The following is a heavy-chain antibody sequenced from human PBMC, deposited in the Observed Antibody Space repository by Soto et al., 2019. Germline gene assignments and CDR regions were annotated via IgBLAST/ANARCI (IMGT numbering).Heavy chain of an antibody. Sequence: QLQLQESGPGLVKPSETLSLTCTVSGGSISSSSYYWGWIRQPPGKGLEWIGSIYYSGSTYYNPSIKSRVTISVDTSKNQFSLKLSSVTAADTAVYYCARASRYCSGGSCHYFDYWGQGTLVTVSS. CDR2: IYYSGST. J-gene: IGHJ4*02. CDR3: ARASRYCSGGSCHYFDY. CDR1: GGSISSSSYY. V-gene: IGHV4-39*01. D-gene: IGHD2-15*01.